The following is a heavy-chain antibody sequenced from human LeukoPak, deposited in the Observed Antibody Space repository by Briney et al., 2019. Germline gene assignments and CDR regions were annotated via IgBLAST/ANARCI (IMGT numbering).Heavy chain of an antibody. D-gene: IGHD3-10*01. V-gene: IGHV4-59*01. Sequence: SETLSLTCTVSGGSISSYYWSWIRQPPGKGLEWIGYIYYSGSTNYNPSLKSRVTISVDTSKNQFSLKLSSVTAADTAVYYCARAQNYYGSGSYYSRLYYFDYWGQGTLVTVSS. CDR3: ARAQNYYGSGSYYSRLYYFDY. CDR1: GGSISSYY. CDR2: IYYSGST. J-gene: IGHJ4*02.